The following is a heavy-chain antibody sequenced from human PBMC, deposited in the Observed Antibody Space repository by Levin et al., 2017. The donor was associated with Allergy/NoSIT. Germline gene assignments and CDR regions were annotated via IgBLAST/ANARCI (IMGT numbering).Heavy chain of an antibody. CDR1: GFIFSDYY. CDR2: SRNKANSYTT. V-gene: IGHV3-72*01. CDR3: ARGGSSSTYYFDL. J-gene: IGHJ2*01. Sequence: GESLKISCVASGFIFSDYYMDWVRQAPGKGLEWVGRSRNKANSYTTVYAASVTGRFTVSRHDSNHSLFLQMNTLKTEDTAMYYCARGGSSSTYYFDLWGRGTLVTVSS. D-gene: IGHD6-6*01.